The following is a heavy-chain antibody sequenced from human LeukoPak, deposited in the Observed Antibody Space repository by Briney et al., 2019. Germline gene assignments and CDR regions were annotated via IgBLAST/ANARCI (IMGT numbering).Heavy chain of an antibody. D-gene: IGHD5-18*01. V-gene: IGHV4-39*01. CDR2: IYYSGNT. CDR1: GGSINSNMYY. Sequence: PSETLSLTCTVSGGSINSNMYYWGWIRQPPGNGLEWIGSIYYSGNTYYKPSLKSRVTISVDTSKNQFSLSLTSVTAADTAVYYYARHVLGFSFPFRYWGQGTLVTVSS. J-gene: IGHJ4*02. CDR3: ARHVLGFSFPFRY.